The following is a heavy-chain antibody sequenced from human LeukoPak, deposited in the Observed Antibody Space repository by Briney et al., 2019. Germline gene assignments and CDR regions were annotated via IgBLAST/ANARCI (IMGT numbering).Heavy chain of an antibody. CDR3: ARDQGNYDFWSGYNWFDP. CDR2: INPNSGGT. J-gene: IGHJ5*02. D-gene: IGHD3-3*01. CDR1: GYTFTGYY. V-gene: IGHV1-2*02. Sequence: ASVKVSCKASGYTFTGYYMHWVRQAPGQGLEWMGWINPNSGGTNYAQKFQGRVTMTRDTSISTAYMELSRLRSDDTAVYYCARDQGNYDFWSGYNWFDPWGQGTLVTVYS.